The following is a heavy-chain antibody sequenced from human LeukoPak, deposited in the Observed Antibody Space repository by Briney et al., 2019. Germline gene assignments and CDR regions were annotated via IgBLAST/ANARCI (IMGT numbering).Heavy chain of an antibody. J-gene: IGHJ4*02. CDR1: GFTFSSCA. D-gene: IGHD1-26*01. CDR3: AKDQSRVGASDPFDS. V-gene: IGHV3-23*01. Sequence: PGGSLRLSCAASGFTFSSCAMTWGRQAPGKGLEWVSSISGSGATTYYADSGKGRFTISRDNSNNTVYLQMNSLRAEDTAVYYCAKDQSRVGASDPFDSWGQGMQVGVSS. CDR2: ISGSGATT.